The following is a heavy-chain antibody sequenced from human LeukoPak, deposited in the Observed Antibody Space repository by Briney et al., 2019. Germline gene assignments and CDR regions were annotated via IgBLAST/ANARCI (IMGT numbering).Heavy chain of an antibody. Sequence: SETLSLTCTVSGGSISSYYWSWIRQPPGKGLEWIGYIYYSGSTNYNPSLKSRVTISVDTSKNQFSLKLSSVTAADTAVYYCARGVKSKGAGIFDYWGQGTLVTVSS. CDR3: ARGVKSKGAGIFDY. CDR1: GGSISSYY. V-gene: IGHV4-59*01. D-gene: IGHD6-19*01. J-gene: IGHJ4*02. CDR2: IYYSGST.